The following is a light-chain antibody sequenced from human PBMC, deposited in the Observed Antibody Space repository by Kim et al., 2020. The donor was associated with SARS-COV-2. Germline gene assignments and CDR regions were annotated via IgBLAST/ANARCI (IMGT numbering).Light chain of an antibody. V-gene: IGKV3-15*01. CDR1: QSVSSR. CDR3: HQYNKWPLT. CDR2: GAS. Sequence: EIVMTRSPATLSVSPGERATLSCRAGQSVSSRLAWYQQKPGQAPRLLIYGASTRATGIPARFSGSGSETEFTLTISSLQSEDFAVYYCHQYNKWPLTFGGGTKVDIK. J-gene: IGKJ4*01.